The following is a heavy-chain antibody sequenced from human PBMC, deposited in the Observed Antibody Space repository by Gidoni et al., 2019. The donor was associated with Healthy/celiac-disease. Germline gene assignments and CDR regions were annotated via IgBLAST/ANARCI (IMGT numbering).Heavy chain of an antibody. J-gene: IGHJ6*02. CDR1: GFTVSSNY. CDR2: IYSGGST. Sequence: EVQLVETGGGLIQPGGSLRLSCAASGFTVSSNYMGWVRQVPGKGLEWVSVIYSGGSTYYADSVKGRFTISRDNSKNTLYLQMNSLRAEDTAVYYCARDRGDDFWSGYAKLEYYYYGMDVWGQGTTVTVSS. D-gene: IGHD3-3*01. V-gene: IGHV3-53*02. CDR3: ARDRGDDFWSGYAKLEYYYYGMDV.